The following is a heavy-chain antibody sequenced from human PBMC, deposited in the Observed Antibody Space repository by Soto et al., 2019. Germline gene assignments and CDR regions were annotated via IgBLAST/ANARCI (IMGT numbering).Heavy chain of an antibody. CDR2: IYYSGST. Sequence: QLQLQESGPGLVKPSETLSLTCTVSGGSISSSSYYWGWIRQPPGKGLEWIGSIYYSGSTYYNPSLKSRVTISVDTSKNQFSLNLSSVTAADTALYYCARRTYYYGSGSYSPYMDVWGKGTTVTVSS. J-gene: IGHJ6*03. V-gene: IGHV4-39*01. D-gene: IGHD3-10*01. CDR1: GGSISSSSYY. CDR3: ARRTYYYGSGSYSPYMDV.